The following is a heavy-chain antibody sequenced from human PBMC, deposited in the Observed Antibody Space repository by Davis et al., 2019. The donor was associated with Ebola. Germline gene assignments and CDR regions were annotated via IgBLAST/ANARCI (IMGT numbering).Heavy chain of an antibody. D-gene: IGHD1-26*01. J-gene: IGHJ5*02. CDR2: ISGSGGST. V-gene: IGHV3-23*01. Sequence: PGGSLRLSCAASEFTFSGYAMSWVRQAPGKGLEWVSAISGSGGSTYYAGSVKGRFTISRDNSRNTLYLQMNSLRAEDTAVYYCAKIPGELIYNWFDPWGQGTLVIVSS. CDR1: EFTFSGYA. CDR3: AKIPGELIYNWFDP.